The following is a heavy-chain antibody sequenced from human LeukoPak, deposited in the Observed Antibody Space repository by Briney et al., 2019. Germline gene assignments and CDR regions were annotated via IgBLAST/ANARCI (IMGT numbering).Heavy chain of an antibody. J-gene: IGHJ5*02. CDR3: ARVNWNYDGLAWFDP. V-gene: IGHV4-4*07. CDR2: IYTSGAT. D-gene: IGHD1-7*01. Sequence: SETLSLTCTVSGDSMSSYSWSWIRQPAGTGLEWIGRIYTSGATNSNPSLKSRLSMSIDTSKNQFSLKLSSVTAADTAVYYCARVNWNYDGLAWFDPWGQGTLVTVTS. CDR1: GDSMSSYS.